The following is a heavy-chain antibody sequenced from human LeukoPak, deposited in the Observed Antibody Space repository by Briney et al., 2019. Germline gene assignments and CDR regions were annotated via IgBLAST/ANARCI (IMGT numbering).Heavy chain of an antibody. Sequence: GSLRLSCAASGFTFSSYAMHWIRQPPGKGLEWIGYIYYSGSTNYNPSLKSRVTISVDTSKNQFSLKLSSVTAADTAVYYCARGGSPQHYWGQGTLVTVSS. CDR1: GFTFSSYA. V-gene: IGHV4-59*01. J-gene: IGHJ4*02. CDR2: IYYSGST. CDR3: ARGGSPQHY. D-gene: IGHD2-15*01.